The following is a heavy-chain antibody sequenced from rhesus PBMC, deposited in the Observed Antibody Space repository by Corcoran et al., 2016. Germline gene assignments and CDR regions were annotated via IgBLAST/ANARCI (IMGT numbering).Heavy chain of an antibody. V-gene: IGHV2S1*01. CDR3: ARVPYSSGWYGDFDF. Sequence: QVTLKESGPALVKPTQTLTLTCPFSGFPLSTSGLGVGWLRQPPGKALEWLASIYWDDDKYYSTSLKSRLTISKDTSKNQVVLTMTDMDPVDTATYYCARVPYSSGWYGDFDFWGQGVLVTVSS. D-gene: IGHD6-31*01. J-gene: IGHJ4*01. CDR2: IYWDDDK. CDR1: GFPLSTSGLG.